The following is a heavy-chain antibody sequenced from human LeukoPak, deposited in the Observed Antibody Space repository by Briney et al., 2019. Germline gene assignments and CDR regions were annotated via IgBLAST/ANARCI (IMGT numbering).Heavy chain of an antibody. Sequence: HSGGSLRLSCAASGFTFSSYWMNWVRQAPGKGLVWVSRIASDGSSTTYADSVKGRFSISRDNAKNTLYLQMNSLRVEDTAVYYCARVLELRRPSWGQGTLVTVSS. CDR1: GFTFSSYW. D-gene: IGHD1-7*01. CDR3: ARVLELRRPS. V-gene: IGHV3-74*01. CDR2: IASDGSST. J-gene: IGHJ4*02.